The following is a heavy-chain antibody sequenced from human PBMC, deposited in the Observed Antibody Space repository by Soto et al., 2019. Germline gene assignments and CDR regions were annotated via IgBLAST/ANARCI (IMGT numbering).Heavy chain of an antibody. J-gene: IGHJ4*02. Sequence: GGSLRLSCAASGFTFISYAMSWVRQAPWKGLEWVSAISGSGGSTYYADSVKGRFTISRDNSKNTLYLQMNSLRAEDTAVYYCAKTLHVLVVISSFDYWGQGTLVTVSS. V-gene: IGHV3-23*01. CDR1: GFTFISYA. D-gene: IGHD3-22*01. CDR2: ISGSGGST. CDR3: AKTLHVLVVISSFDY.